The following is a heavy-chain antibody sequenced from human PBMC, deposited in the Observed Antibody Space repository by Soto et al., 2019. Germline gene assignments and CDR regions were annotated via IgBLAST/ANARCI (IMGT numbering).Heavy chain of an antibody. V-gene: IGHV4-59*08. CDR3: ARSSGWYPDY. Sequence: QVQLQESGPGLVKPSETLSLTCTVSGGSISSYYWSWIRQPPGKGLEWIGYIYYSGSTNYTPSLKSRVTISVDTSKNQFSLKLSSVTAADTAVYYCARSSGWYPDYWGQGTLVTVSS. D-gene: IGHD6-19*01. J-gene: IGHJ4*02. CDR2: IYYSGST. CDR1: GGSISSYY.